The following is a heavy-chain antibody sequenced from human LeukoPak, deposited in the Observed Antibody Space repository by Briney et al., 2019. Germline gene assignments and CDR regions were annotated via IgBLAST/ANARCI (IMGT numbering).Heavy chain of an antibody. CDR1: GFDFSSYA. CDR3: AMGYSSSFPY. V-gene: IGHV3-66*01. D-gene: IGHD6-13*01. J-gene: IGHJ4*02. Sequence: GGSLRLSCVASGFDFSSYAMSWVRQAPGKGLEWVSVIYSGGSTYYADSVKGRFTISRDNSKNTLYLQMNSLRAEDTAVYYCAMGYSSSFPYWGQGTLVTVSS. CDR2: IYSGGST.